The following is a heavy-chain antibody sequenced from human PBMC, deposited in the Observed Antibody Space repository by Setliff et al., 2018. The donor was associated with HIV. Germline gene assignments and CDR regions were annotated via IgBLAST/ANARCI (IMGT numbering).Heavy chain of an antibody. CDR3: ARDVWGQYYFDY. CDR2: ISSSSRYI. J-gene: IGHJ4*02. D-gene: IGHD2-8*01. Sequence: GGSLRLSCAASAATFGTYSMNWIRQAPGKGLEWVSSISSSSRYIYYADSVKGRFTISRDNAENSLYLQMNSLSAEDTAVYYCARDVWGQYYFDYWGRGTLVTVSS. V-gene: IGHV3-21*01. CDR1: AATFGTYS.